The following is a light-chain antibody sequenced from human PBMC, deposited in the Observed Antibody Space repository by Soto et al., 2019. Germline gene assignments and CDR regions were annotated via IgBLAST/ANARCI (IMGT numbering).Light chain of an antibody. CDR2: DAS. CDR3: HQRSNWPPT. CDR1: QSVSSN. Sequence: ENVLTQSPATLSLSPGERATLSCRASQSVSSNLAWYQQKPGQAPRLLIFDASNRATGIPVRFSGSGSGTDFTLTISSLQLEDFAVYYCHQRSNWPPTFGGGTKVEIK. V-gene: IGKV3-11*01. J-gene: IGKJ4*01.